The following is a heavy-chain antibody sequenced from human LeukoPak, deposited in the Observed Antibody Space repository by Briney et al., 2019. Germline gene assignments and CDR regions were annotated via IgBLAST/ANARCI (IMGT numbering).Heavy chain of an antibody. CDR2: IDRGGSES. D-gene: IGHD1-26*01. CDR3: ARVGAWELQRVFDY. Sequence: GGSLRLSCAASGFTFTDYWMTWVHQVPGKGLEWVANIDRGGSESYYVDSVKGRFTISRDNAKNSLYLQMDSLRVEDTAVYYCARVGAWELQRVFDYWGQGTLVTVSS. V-gene: IGHV3-7*01. J-gene: IGHJ4*02. CDR1: GFTFTDYW.